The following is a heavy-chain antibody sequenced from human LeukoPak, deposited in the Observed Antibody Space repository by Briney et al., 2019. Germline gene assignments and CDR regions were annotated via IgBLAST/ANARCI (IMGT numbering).Heavy chain of an antibody. CDR3: ARDHRYSSGWYVGY. Sequence: VASVKVSCKASGGTFSSYAISWVRQAPGQGLEWMGGIIPIFGTANYAQKFQGRVTITTDGSTSTAYMELSSLRSEDTAVYYCARDHRYSSGWYVGYWGQGTLVTVSS. D-gene: IGHD6-19*01. J-gene: IGHJ4*02. CDR2: IIPIFGTA. V-gene: IGHV1-69*05. CDR1: GGTFSSYA.